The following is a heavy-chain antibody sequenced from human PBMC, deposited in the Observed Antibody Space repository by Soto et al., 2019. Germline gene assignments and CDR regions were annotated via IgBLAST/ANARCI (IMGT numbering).Heavy chain of an antibody. CDR1: GYTFTSYA. J-gene: IGHJ4*02. CDR3: ALCLIVAPKSQFYY. CDR2: INAGNGNT. Sequence: ASVKVSCKASGYTFTSYAMHWVRQAPGQRLEWMGWINAGNGNTKYSQKFQGRVTITRDTSASTAYMELSSLRSEDTAVYYCALCLIVAPKSQFYYWGQGSPVPGSS. V-gene: IGHV1-3*01. D-gene: IGHD5-12*01.